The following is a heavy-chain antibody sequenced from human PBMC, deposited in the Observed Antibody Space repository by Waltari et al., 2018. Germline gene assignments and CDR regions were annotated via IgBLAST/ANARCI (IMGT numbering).Heavy chain of an antibody. CDR3: AKTGSSGFHFDY. J-gene: IGHJ4*02. Sequence: QVHLQQWGAGLLKPSETLSLTCAVYGGSFSGYYWSWIRQPPGKGLEWIGEINHSGSAKYNPSLKSRVTMSVDTSKNQFSLKLSSVTAADTAVYYCAKTGSSGFHFDYWGQGTLVTVSS. CDR1: GGSFSGYY. V-gene: IGHV4-34*01. D-gene: IGHD6-6*01. CDR2: INHSGSA.